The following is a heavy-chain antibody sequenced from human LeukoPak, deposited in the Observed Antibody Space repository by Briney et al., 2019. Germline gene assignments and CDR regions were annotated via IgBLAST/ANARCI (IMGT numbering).Heavy chain of an antibody. D-gene: IGHD4-17*01. CDR2: ISYDGSNK. Sequence: HPGGSLRLSCAPSGFTFSSYGMHWVRQAPGKGLEWVAVISYDGSNKYYADSVKGRFTISRDNSKNTLYLQMNSLRAEDTAVYYCARSRDYGDYGYFDYWGQGTLVTVSS. CDR1: GFTFSSYG. J-gene: IGHJ4*02. CDR3: ARSRDYGDYGYFDY. V-gene: IGHV3-30*03.